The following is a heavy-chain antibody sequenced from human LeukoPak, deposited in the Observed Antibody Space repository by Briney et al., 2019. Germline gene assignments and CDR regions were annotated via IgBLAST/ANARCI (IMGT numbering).Heavy chain of an antibody. Sequence: GGSLRLSCAASGFTFSSYWMHWVRQAPGKGLVWVSRLISDGSSASYADSVKGRFTISRDNTKNILYLQMKSLRAEDTAVYYCVRDSRYCPDVWGQGTTVTVSS. CDR1: GFTFSSYW. D-gene: IGHD2-8*02. CDR2: LISDGSSA. J-gene: IGHJ6*02. V-gene: IGHV3-74*01. CDR3: VRDSRYCPDV.